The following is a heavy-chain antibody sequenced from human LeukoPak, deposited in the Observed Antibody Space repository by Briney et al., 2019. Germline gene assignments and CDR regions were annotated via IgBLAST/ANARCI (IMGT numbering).Heavy chain of an antibody. CDR1: GYTFTGDY. D-gene: IGHD3-3*02. CDR2: IYPNSGGT. CDR3: ARAGRRVLGGTLYYFDY. J-gene: IGHJ4*02. V-gene: IGHV1-2*02. Sequence: ASVKVSCEASGYTFTGDYMHWVRQAPGQGLEWMGWIYPNSGGTNYAQKFQGRVTMTRDTSISTAYMELSRLRFDDTAVYYCARAGRRVLGGTLYYFDYWGQGTLVTVSS.